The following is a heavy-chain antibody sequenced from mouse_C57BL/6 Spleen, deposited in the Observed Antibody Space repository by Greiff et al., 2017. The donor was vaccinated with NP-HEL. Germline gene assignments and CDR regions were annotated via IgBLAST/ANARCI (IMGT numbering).Heavy chain of an antibody. CDR3: ARGDPFAY. V-gene: IGHV1-50*01. CDR2: IDPSDSYT. Sequence: QVQLQQPGAELVKPGASVKLSCKASGYTFTSYWMQWVKQRPGQGLEWIGEIDPSDSYTTYNQKFKGKATLTVDTSSSTAYMQLSSLTSEDSAVYYCARGDPFAYWGQGTLVTVSA. J-gene: IGHJ3*01. CDR1: GYTFTSYW.